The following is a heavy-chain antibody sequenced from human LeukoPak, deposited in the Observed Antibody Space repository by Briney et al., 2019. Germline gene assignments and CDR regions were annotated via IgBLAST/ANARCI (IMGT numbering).Heavy chain of an antibody. CDR2: ITYITSSSSST. Sequence: GGSLRLSCAVSGFTFSSYNMYWVRQAPGKGLEWVSYITYITSSSSSTYYAYYVKGRFTIARDNDKNSLYLQMNILRAEDTAVYFCARVRGEYYMDVWGKGTTVTVSS. V-gene: IGHV3-48*01. CDR3: ARVRGEYYMDV. CDR1: GFTFSSYN. J-gene: IGHJ6*03. D-gene: IGHD3-10*01.